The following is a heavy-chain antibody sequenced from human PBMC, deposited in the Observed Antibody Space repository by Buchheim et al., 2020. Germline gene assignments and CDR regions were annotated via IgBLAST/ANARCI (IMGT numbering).Heavy chain of an antibody. CDR2: IKQDGSEK. J-gene: IGHJ4*02. Sequence: EVQLVESGGGLVQPGGSLRLSCAASGFTFSNYWMSWIRQAPGKGLEWVANIKQDGSEKYYVDSVKGRFTISRDNAKNSLYLKMNSLRAEDTAVYYCAREGYGDYEPTFDYWGQGTL. D-gene: IGHD4-17*01. CDR3: AREGYGDYEPTFDY. V-gene: IGHV3-7*01. CDR1: GFTFSNYW.